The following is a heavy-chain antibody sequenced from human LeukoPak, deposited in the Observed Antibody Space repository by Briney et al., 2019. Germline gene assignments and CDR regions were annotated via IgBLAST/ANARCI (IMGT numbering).Heavy chain of an antibody. Sequence: GESLKTPCQGPGYSSTSYWIGWARPAPRKGLEWMGINDPGDSDTRYRPSFEGQVTISADKSISTAYLQWSSLKASDTAMYYCARRGQGFDYWGQGTLVTVSS. CDR1: GYSSTSYW. CDR3: ARRGQGFDY. V-gene: IGHV5-51*01. CDR2: NDPGDSDT. J-gene: IGHJ4*02.